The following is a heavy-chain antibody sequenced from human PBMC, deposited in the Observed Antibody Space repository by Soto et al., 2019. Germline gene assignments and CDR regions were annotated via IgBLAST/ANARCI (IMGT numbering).Heavy chain of an antibody. V-gene: IGHV1-69*11. CDR2: IVPSLDTT. CDR1: GVTFSSSG. J-gene: IGHJ6*02. Sequence: QVHLVQSGTEVKKPGSSVKVSCKASGVTFSSSGFSWVRQAPGQGLEWMGMIVPSLDTTNYAQKFQARVTITADEVTSTAYMELRRLRSEDTAVYYCARWPQPRYTADPYAVDVWGQGTRVIVSS. D-gene: IGHD3-16*02. CDR3: ARWPQPRYTADPYAVDV.